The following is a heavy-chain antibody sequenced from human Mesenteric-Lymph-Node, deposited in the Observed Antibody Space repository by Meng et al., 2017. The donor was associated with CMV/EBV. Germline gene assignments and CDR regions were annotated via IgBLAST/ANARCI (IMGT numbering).Heavy chain of an antibody. J-gene: IGHJ6*02. Sequence: SETLSLTCAVSGGPISSSNWWSWVRQPPGKGLEWIGEIYHSGSTNYNPSLKSRVTISVDKSKNQFSLKLSSVTAADTAVYYCARRVSSWISAYYYGMDVWGQGTTVTVSS. CDR3: ARRVSSWISAYYYGMDV. V-gene: IGHV4-4*02. CDR1: GGPISSSNW. D-gene: IGHD6-13*01. CDR2: IYHSGST.